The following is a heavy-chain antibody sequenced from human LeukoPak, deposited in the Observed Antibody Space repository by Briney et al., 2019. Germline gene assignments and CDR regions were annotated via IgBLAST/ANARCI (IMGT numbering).Heavy chain of an antibody. CDR2: INPNSGGT. CDR3: ARDQYYGSGSYYHY. J-gene: IGHJ4*02. D-gene: IGHD3-10*01. Sequence: ASVKVSCKTSEYTFTDYYIHWVRQAPGQGLEWMGWINPNSGGTNYAQKYQGRFTMTMDTSISTAYMELSRLRSDETAVYYCARDQYYGSGSYYHYWGQETLVTVSS. V-gene: IGHV1-2*02. CDR1: EYTFTDYY.